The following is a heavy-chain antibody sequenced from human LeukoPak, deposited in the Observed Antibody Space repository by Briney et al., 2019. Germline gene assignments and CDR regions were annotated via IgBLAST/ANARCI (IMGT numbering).Heavy chain of an antibody. J-gene: IGHJ3*02. CDR3: ARACSGGSCYLAAFDI. D-gene: IGHD2-15*01. CDR2: IWYDGSKK. Sequence: GGSLRLSCVASGFTFSSYAMHWVRQVPGKGLEWVAVIWYDGSKKVYAGSVKGRFTISRDNPKNTLYLQMNGLRAEDTAVYYCARACSGGSCYLAAFDIWGQGTMVTVSS. CDR1: GFTFSSYA. V-gene: IGHV3-33*01.